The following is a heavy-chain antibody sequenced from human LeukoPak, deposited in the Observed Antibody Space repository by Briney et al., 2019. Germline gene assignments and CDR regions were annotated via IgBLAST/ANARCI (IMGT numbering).Heavy chain of an antibody. Sequence: GPSLRLSCAASGLILSSYGIHWVRQAPGKGLEWVAVIWYDGTNIYYGDSVKGRFSISRDNSKNTVYLQMDSLRAEDTAVYYCARDAGGAFGNYVNYFDYWGQGTLVTVSS. J-gene: IGHJ4*02. CDR3: ARDAGGAFGNYVNYFDY. V-gene: IGHV3-33*01. CDR2: IWYDGTNI. CDR1: GLILSSYG. D-gene: IGHD4-11*01.